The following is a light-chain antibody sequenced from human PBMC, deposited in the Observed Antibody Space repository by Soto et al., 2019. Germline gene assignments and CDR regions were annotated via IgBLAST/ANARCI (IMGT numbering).Light chain of an antibody. J-gene: IGKJ2*01. CDR3: QQTFSTPYT. CDR2: AAS. V-gene: IGKV1-39*01. CDR1: QTISTY. Sequence: DIQMTQSPPSLSASVGDRVTITCRASQTISTYLNWYQQKPGKAPKLLIFAASSLESGVPSRVSGSGSGTDFTLTIGSLQPEDFAFYYCQQTFSTPYTFGQGTKLEIK.